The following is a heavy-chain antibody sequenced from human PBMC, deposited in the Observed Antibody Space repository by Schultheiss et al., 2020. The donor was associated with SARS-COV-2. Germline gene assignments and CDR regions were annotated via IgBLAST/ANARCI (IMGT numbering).Heavy chain of an antibody. V-gene: IGHV4-34*01. CDR2: INHRGTT. CDR1: GGSFGDQY. J-gene: IGHJ4*02. D-gene: IGHD6-13*01. CDR3: AREGVAAAAPDY. Sequence: SQTLSLTCAIYGGSFGDQYWSWIRQSPGKGLEWFGEINHRGTTNYNPSLKSRVTLSVDTSKNQFSLKLSSVTAADTAVYYCAREGVAAAAPDYWGQGTLVTVSS.